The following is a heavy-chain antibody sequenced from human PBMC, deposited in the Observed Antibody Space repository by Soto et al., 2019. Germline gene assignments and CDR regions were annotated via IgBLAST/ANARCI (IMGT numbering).Heavy chain of an antibody. CDR3: AHSDRYSSSWYRFDP. J-gene: IGHJ5*02. CDR1: GFSLSTSGVG. D-gene: IGHD6-13*01. V-gene: IGHV2-5*02. Sequence: QITLKESGPTLVKPTQTLTLTCTFSGFSLSTSGVGVGWIRQPPGKALEWLALIYWDDDKRYSPSLKSRLTIXXDXSIXQVVLTMTNMDPVDTATYYCAHSDRYSSSWYRFDPWGQGTLVTVSS. CDR2: IYWDDDK.